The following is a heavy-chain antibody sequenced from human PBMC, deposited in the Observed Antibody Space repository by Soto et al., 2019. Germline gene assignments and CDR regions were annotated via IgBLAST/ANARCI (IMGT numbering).Heavy chain of an antibody. CDR1: GFTFGNYW. J-gene: IGHJ6*02. D-gene: IGHD3-10*01. CDR3: TRSLGSGRGSYGMDV. V-gene: IGHV3-74*01. Sequence: EVQLVESGGGLVQPGGSLRLSCAASGFTFGNYWMHWVRQDPVKGLVWVSRISSDGSTTTTYADSVKGRFTISRDXAXXTRWLQMNSLTADDTAVYYCTRSLGSGRGSYGMDVWGQGTTVTVSS. CDR2: ISSDGSTT.